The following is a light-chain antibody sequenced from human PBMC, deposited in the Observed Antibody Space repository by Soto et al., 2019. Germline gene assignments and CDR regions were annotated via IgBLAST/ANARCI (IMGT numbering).Light chain of an antibody. CDR2: DAS. V-gene: IGKV3-20*01. J-gene: IGKJ1*01. Sequence: EIVLTQSPGTLSLSPGERVTLSCRASQSVTNNYLAWYQQKPGQAPRLLIYDASRRATGTPDRFSGSGSGTDFTLTISRLESEDFAVYSCQQYGSSPPWTFGQGTKVEIK. CDR1: QSVTNNY. CDR3: QQYGSSPPWT.